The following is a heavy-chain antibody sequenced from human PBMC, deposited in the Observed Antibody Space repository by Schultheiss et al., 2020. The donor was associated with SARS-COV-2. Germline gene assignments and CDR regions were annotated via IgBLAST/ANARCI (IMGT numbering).Heavy chain of an antibody. CDR3: ASSFYDSSGYYEDY. J-gene: IGHJ4*02. V-gene: IGHV4-30-2*05. CDR2: IYYSGST. Sequence: SETLSLTCAVSGGSISSGGYSWSWIRQPPGKGLEWIGYIYYSGSTYYNPSLKSRVTISVDTSKNQFSLKLSSVTAADTAVYYCASSFYDSSGYYEDYWGQGTLVTVSS. D-gene: IGHD3-22*01. CDR1: GGSISSGGYS.